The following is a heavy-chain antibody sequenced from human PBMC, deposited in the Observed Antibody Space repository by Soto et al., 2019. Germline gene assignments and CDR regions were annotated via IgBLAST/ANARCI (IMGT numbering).Heavy chain of an antibody. CDR1: GFTVSNNH. V-gene: IGHV3-53*01. Sequence: VQLVESGGGLIQPGGSLRLSCAASGFTVSNNHMTWVRQASGKGLELVSFVHGGGSTSYADSVKGRFTISRDNSKNTLYLQLAGLRAEDTAIYYCAGRLTTSASLDYWGRGTLVTVFS. CDR3: AGRLTTSASLDY. CDR2: VHGGGST. J-gene: IGHJ4*02. D-gene: IGHD3-16*01.